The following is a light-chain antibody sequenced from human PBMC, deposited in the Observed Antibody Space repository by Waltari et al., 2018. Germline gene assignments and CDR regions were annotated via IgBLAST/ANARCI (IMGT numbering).Light chain of an antibody. V-gene: IGLV1-40*01. J-gene: IGLJ3*02. CDR1: GSNIGAGYA. CDR3: QSYDTSLSVV. CDR2: GST. Sequence: QSVLTQPPSVSGAPGQRVTISCTGSGSNIGAGYAVPWYQQLPRAAPKPLIYGSTSRPLGVPARFFGSTSGASASLAIIGLQAEDEADYYCQSYDTSLSVVFGGGTKLTVL.